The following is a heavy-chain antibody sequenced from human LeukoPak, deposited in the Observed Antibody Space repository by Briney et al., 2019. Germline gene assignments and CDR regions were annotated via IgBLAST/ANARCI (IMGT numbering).Heavy chain of an antibody. V-gene: IGHV1-2*02. CDR1: GYTFTGYY. D-gene: IGHD3-22*01. J-gene: IGHJ4*02. Sequence: LRASVKVSCKASGYTFTGYYMHWVRQAPGQGLEWMGWINPNSGGTNYAQKFQGRVTMTRDTSISTAYMELSRLRSEDTAVYYCARDRETYYYDSSGHGVDYWGQGTLVTVSS. CDR3: ARDRETYYYDSSGHGVDY. CDR2: INPNSGGT.